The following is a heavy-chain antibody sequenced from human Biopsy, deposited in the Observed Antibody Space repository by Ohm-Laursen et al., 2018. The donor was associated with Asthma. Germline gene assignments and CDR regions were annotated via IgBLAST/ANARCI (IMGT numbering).Heavy chain of an antibody. J-gene: IGHJ6*02. Sequence: SLRLSCTASGFTFGDYWMSWVRQVPGRGLEWVAFISYDGSDKFYADSVKGRFTTSRDNSQNTLDLHMNRLTFEDTAVYYCARASVVKHYYYYGMDVWGPGTTVTVFS. CDR2: ISYDGSDK. V-gene: IGHV3-30-3*01. CDR1: GFTFGDYW. CDR3: ARASVVKHYYYYGMDV.